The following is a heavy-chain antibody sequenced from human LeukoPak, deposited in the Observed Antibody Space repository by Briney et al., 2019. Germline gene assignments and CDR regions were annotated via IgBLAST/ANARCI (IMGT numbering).Heavy chain of an antibody. CDR3: ARVKSSPAYYYYYYGMDV. J-gene: IGHJ6*02. D-gene: IGHD2-15*01. Sequence: GGSLRLSCATSGFTVSGNYISWVRQAPGKGVEWIPVIYSCGSIYYADSVKGRFTIPRDNSKNTLYLQINSLRAEDTAVYYCARVKSSPAYYYYYYGMDVWGQGTTVTVSS. V-gene: IGHV3-53*01. CDR1: GFTVSGNY. CDR2: IYSCGSI.